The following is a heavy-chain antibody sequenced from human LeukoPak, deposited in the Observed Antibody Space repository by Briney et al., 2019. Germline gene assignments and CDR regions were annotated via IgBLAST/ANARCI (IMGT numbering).Heavy chain of an antibody. CDR1: GGSFSGYY. J-gene: IGHJ5*02. V-gene: IGHV4-34*01. Sequence: SETLSLTCAVYGGSFSGYYWSWIRQPPGKGLEWIGSIYYSGSIYYNPSLKSRVTISVDTSKNQFSLKLSSVTAADTAVYYCARRTTFGVALRWFDPWGQGTLVTVSS. D-gene: IGHD3-3*01. CDR3: ARRTTFGVALRWFDP. CDR2: IYYSGSI.